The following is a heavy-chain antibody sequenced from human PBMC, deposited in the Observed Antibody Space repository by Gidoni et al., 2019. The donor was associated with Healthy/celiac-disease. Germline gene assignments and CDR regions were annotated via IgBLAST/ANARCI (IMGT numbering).Heavy chain of an antibody. Sequence: QVQLVESGGGVVQPGRSRGLSCAASGLTFSSYAMHWVRQAPGKGLEWVAVISYDGSNKYYADSVKGRFTISRDNSKNTLYLQMNSLRAEDTAVYYCAKVRAVVTAISSYYYYYGMDVWGQGTTVTVSS. CDR2: ISYDGSNK. CDR3: AKVRAVVTAISSYYYYYGMDV. J-gene: IGHJ6*02. V-gene: IGHV3-30*18. D-gene: IGHD2-21*02. CDR1: GLTFSSYA.